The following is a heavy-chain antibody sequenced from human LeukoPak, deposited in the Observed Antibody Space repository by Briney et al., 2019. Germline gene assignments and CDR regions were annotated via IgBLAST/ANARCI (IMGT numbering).Heavy chain of an antibody. J-gene: IGHJ5*02. Sequence: GSLRLSCAASGFTLSNYWVYWVRQAPGMGLVWVSRVNSDGSSTTYADSVKGRFTASRDDAKNSLYLQMNRLRVEDTAVYYCARGAYYTSGSYYDNWFDPWGQGTLVTVSS. D-gene: IGHD3-10*01. CDR2: VNSDGSST. V-gene: IGHV3-74*03. CDR1: GFTLSNYW. CDR3: ARGAYYTSGSYYDNWFDP.